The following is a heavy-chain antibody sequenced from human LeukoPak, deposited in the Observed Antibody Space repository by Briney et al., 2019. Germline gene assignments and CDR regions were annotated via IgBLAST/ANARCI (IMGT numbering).Heavy chain of an antibody. D-gene: IGHD3-3*01. J-gene: IGHJ5*02. Sequence: PGGSLRLSCAASGFTFSSYAMHWVRQAPGKGLEWVAVISYDGSNKYYADSVKGRFTISRDNSKNTLYLQMNSLRAEDTAVYYCARRTLSPRRFLERVNWFDPWGQGTLVTVSS. V-gene: IGHV3-30-3*01. CDR2: ISYDGSNK. CDR3: ARRTLSPRRFLERVNWFDP. CDR1: GFTFSSYA.